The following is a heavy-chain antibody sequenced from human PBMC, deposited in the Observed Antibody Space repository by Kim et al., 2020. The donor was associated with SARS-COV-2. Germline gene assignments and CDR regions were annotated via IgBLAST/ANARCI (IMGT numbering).Heavy chain of an antibody. CDR3: AKDRGIPTPDYYDSSGPKTIGFDP. CDR1: GFTFDDYA. J-gene: IGHJ5*02. V-gene: IGHV3-9*01. D-gene: IGHD3-22*01. Sequence: GGSLRLSCAASGFTFDDYAMHWVRQAPGKGLEWVSGISWNSGSIGYADSVKGRFTISRDNAKNSLYLQMNSLRAEDTALYYCAKDRGIPTPDYYDSSGPKTIGFDPWGQGTLVTVSS. CDR2: ISWNSGSI.